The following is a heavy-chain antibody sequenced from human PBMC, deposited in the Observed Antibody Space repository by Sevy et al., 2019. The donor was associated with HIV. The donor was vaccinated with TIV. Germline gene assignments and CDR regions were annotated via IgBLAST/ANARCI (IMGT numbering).Heavy chain of an antibody. CDR2: IYYSGST. D-gene: IGHD3-22*01. Sequence: SLTCTVSGGSISSGDYYWSWIRQPPGKGLEGIGYIYYSGSTYYNPSLKSRVTISVDTSKNQFSLKLSSVTAADTAVYYCARVKATYYYDSSGYLDYWGQGTLVTVSS. V-gene: IGHV4-30-4*01. CDR1: GGSISSGDYY. J-gene: IGHJ4*02. CDR3: ARVKATYYYDSSGYLDY.